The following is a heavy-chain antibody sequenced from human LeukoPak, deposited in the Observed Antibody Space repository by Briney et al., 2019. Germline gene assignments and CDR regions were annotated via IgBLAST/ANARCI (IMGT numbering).Heavy chain of an antibody. CDR2: INPNSGGT. J-gene: IGHJ4*02. V-gene: IGHV1-2*02. CDR1: GYTFTGYY. CDR3: ARVGGNRKAVGAHVY. D-gene: IGHD1-26*01. Sequence: ASVKVSCKASGYTFTGYYMHWVRQAPGQGLEWMGWINPNSGGTNYAQKFQGRVTMTRDTSISTAYMELSRLRSDDTAVYYCARVGGNRKAVGAHVYWGQGTLVTVSS.